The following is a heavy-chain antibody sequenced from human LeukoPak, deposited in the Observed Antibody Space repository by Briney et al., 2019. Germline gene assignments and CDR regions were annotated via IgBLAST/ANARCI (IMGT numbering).Heavy chain of an antibody. D-gene: IGHD6-19*01. CDR3: ARVGGGWLLDY. CDR2: IYYSGST. J-gene: IGHJ4*02. CDR1: GGSISSYY. Sequence: SGTLSLTCTVSGGSISSYYWSWIRQPPGKGLEWIGYIYYSGSTNYNPSLKSRVTISVDTSKNQFSLKLSSVTAADTAVYYCARVGGGWLLDYWGQGTLVTVSS. V-gene: IGHV4-59*01.